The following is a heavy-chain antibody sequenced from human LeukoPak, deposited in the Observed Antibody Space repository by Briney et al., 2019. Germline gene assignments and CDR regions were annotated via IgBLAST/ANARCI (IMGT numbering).Heavy chain of an antibody. J-gene: IGHJ1*01. CDR3: ARADYDSSGYRIQH. CDR2: ISYDGSNK. V-gene: IGHV3-30*01. CDR1: GFTFSSYA. Sequence: GGSLRLSCAAPGFTFSSYAMHWVRQAPGKGLEWVAVISYDGSNKYYADSVKGRFTISRDNSKNTLYLQMNSLRAEDTAVYYCARADYDSSGYRIQHWGQGTLVTVSS. D-gene: IGHD3-22*01.